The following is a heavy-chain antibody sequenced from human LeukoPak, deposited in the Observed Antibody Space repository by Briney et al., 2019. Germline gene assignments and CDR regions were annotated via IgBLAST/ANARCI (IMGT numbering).Heavy chain of an antibody. J-gene: IGHJ4*02. CDR2: IYYSGST. CDR3: ARVGVVPADLDY. CDR1: GGSISSSSYY. V-gene: IGHV4-39*07. D-gene: IGHD2-2*01. Sequence: PSETLSLTCTVSGGSISSSSYYWGWICQPPGKGLEWIGSIYYSGSTYYNPSLKSRVTISVDTSKNQFSLKLSSVTAADTAVYYCARVGVVPADLDYWGQGTLVTVSS.